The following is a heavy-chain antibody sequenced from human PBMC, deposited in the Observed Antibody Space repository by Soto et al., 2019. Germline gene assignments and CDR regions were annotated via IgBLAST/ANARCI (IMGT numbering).Heavy chain of an antibody. CDR3: ALWLASDS. Sequence: ASVKVSCKACGYSFTRCGISWVRQAPGQGLECMGWISTYNGSTNYAQKFQGRVSMTTDTSTSTAYMGLRSLRYADTAVFFRALWLASDSWGQGTLVTVSS. CDR1: GYSFTRCG. D-gene: IGHD3-10*01. J-gene: IGHJ4*02. CDR2: ISTYNGST. V-gene: IGHV1-18*04.